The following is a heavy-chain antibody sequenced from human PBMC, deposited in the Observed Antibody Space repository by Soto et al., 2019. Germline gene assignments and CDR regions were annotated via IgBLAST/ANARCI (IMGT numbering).Heavy chain of an antibody. D-gene: IGHD4-4*01. J-gene: IGHJ4*02. CDR1: GFTFSSYG. V-gene: IGHV3-30*18. Sequence: QVQLVESGGGVVQPGRSLRLSCAASGFTFSSYGMHWVRQAPGKGLEWVAVISYDGSNKYYADSVKGRFTISRDNSKNTLYLQMNSLSAEDTAVYYYANDAGNLNDYNGIFDYWGQGTLVTVSS. CDR3: ANDAGNLNDYNGIFDY. CDR2: ISYDGSNK.